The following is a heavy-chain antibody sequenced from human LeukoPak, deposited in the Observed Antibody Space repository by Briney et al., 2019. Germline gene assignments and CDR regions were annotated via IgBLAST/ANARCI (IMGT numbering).Heavy chain of an antibody. Sequence: GGSLRLSXAASGFTFDDYGMSWVRQSPGKGLEWVSGINWNGGSTCYADSVKGRFTISRDNAKDSLYLQMNSLRAEDTALYYCARDLVVVPAAIPNWFDPWGQGTLVTVSS. J-gene: IGHJ5*02. CDR1: GFTFDDYG. CDR2: INWNGGST. D-gene: IGHD2-2*01. CDR3: ARDLVVVPAAIPNWFDP. V-gene: IGHV3-20*04.